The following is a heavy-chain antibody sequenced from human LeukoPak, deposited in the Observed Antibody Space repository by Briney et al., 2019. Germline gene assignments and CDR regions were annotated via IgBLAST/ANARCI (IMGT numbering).Heavy chain of an antibody. D-gene: IGHD3-10*01. CDR3: ARHADGTMVRGGLYNWFDP. Sequence: PSETLSLTCTVSGGSISSGSYYWSWIRQPAGKGLEWIGRIYTSGSTNYNPSLKSRVTISVDTSKNQFSLKLSSVTAADTAVYYCARHADGTMVRGGLYNWFDPWGQGTLVTVSS. J-gene: IGHJ5*02. V-gene: IGHV4-61*02. CDR1: GGSISSGSYY. CDR2: IYTSGST.